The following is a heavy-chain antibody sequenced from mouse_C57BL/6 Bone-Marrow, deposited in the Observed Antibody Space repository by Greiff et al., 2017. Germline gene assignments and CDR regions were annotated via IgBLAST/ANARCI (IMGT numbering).Heavy chain of an antibody. CDR3: APYGNYGAWFAY. J-gene: IGHJ3*01. D-gene: IGHD2-1*01. V-gene: IGHV14-3*01. Sequence: VHVKQSVAELVRPGASVKLSCTASGFNIKNTYMHWVKQRPEQGLEWIGRIDPANGNTKYAPKFQGKATITADTSSNTAYLQLSSLTSEDTAIYYCAPYGNYGAWFAYWGQGTLVTVSA. CDR2: IDPANGNT. CDR1: GFNIKNTY.